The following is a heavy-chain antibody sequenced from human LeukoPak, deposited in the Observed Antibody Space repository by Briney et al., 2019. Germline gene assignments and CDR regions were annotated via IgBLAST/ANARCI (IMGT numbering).Heavy chain of an antibody. CDR2: INPSGSTI. CDR1: GFTFSSYE. V-gene: IGHV3-48*03. D-gene: IGHD1-1*01. Sequence: PGGSLRLSCAASGFTFSSYEMNWVRQAPGKGLEWVSSINPSGSTIFYADSVKGRFTISRDNAKNSLYLQMNSLRAEDTALYFCASGIRERGFDYWGQGTLVTVSS. CDR3: ASGIRERGFDY. J-gene: IGHJ4*02.